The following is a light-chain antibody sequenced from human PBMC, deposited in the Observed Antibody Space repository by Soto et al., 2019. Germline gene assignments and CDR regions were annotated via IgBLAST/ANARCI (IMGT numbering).Light chain of an antibody. CDR2: DAS. J-gene: IGKJ5*01. Sequence: EIVLTQSPATLSLSPGERATLSCRASQNVSHYLAWYQQKPGQAPRLLIYDASNRATGIPARFSGSGSGTEFPLPISSLESEDFAIYYCQQRANWPPVPFGQGTRLEIK. V-gene: IGKV3-11*01. CDR1: QNVSHY. CDR3: QQRANWPPVP.